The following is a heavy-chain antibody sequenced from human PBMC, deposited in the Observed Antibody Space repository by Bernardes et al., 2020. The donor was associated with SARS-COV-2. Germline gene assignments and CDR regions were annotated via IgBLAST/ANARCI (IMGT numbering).Heavy chain of an antibody. Sequence: GGSLRLSCAASGFTFSSYAMSWVRQAPGKGLEWVSGIGGGGGGIKFADSVKGRFTISRDNSKYTLHLQMDSLRVEDTAVYYCAKACGSEVYSSSSEHYFDSWGRGTLVTVSS. V-gene: IGHV3-23*01. D-gene: IGHD6-6*01. CDR3: AKACGSEVYSSSSEHYFDS. CDR2: IGGGGGGI. CDR1: GFTFSSYA. J-gene: IGHJ4*02.